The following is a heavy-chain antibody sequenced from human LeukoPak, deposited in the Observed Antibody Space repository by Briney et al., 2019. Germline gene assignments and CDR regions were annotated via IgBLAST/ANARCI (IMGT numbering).Heavy chain of an antibody. V-gene: IGHV3-74*01. CDR2: ISTDGSTT. J-gene: IGHJ4*02. CDR1: GFILNSYW. Sequence: PGGSLRLSCAASGFILNSYWMHWVRQAPGKGLVWVSRISTDGSTTTYADSVKGRFTISRDNAKNTLYLQVNSLRAEDTAVYYCARSGGRGFDYWGQGTLVTVSP. D-gene: IGHD2-15*01. CDR3: ARSGGRGFDY.